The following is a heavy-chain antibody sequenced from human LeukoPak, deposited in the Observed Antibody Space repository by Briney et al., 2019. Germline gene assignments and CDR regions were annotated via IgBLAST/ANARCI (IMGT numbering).Heavy chain of an antibody. Sequence: PGGSLRLSCAASGFSFSSYTMNWVRQGPGKGLGWVSYISSTSSMIYYADSVKGRFTVSRDNAKNSLYLQMNSLRAEDTAVYYCARGGGSAYDMWGQGTMVTVSS. CDR1: GFSFSSYT. V-gene: IGHV3-48*01. CDR3: ARGGGSAYDM. CDR2: ISSTSSMI. D-gene: IGHD1-26*01. J-gene: IGHJ3*02.